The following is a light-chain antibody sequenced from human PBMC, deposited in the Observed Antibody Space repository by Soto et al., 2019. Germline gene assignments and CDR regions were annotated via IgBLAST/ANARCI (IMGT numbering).Light chain of an antibody. V-gene: IGKV3-20*01. CDR1: QSVGSTY. CDR3: QQYGNSPLT. J-gene: IGKJ3*01. CDR2: GVS. Sequence: EIVLTQSPGTLSLSPGERATLSCRASQSVGSTYLAWYQQKPGQAPKLLIYGVSSRATGIPDRFSGSGSGTDFPLTISRLEPDDFAVYYCQQYGNSPLTFGPGTKVDI.